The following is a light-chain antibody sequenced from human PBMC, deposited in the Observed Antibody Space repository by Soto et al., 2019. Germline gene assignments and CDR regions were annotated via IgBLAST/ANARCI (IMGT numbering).Light chain of an antibody. Sequence: EIVLTQSPGTLSLSPGERATLSCRASQSVSSSYLAWYQQKPGQAPRLLIYGASSRATCIPDRFSGSGSGTDFTLTISRLEPEDFAVYYCQQYGSSPPITFGGGTKVEIK. CDR1: QSVSSSY. CDR2: GAS. V-gene: IGKV3-20*01. CDR3: QQYGSSPPIT. J-gene: IGKJ4*01.